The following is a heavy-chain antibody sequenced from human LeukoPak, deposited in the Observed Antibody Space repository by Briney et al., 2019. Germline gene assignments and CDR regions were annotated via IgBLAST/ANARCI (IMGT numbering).Heavy chain of an antibody. J-gene: IGHJ4*02. V-gene: IGHV3-48*03. Sequence: GGSLRLSCAGSGFIFRNYEMSWVRQAPGKGLEWVSHISRDGSTVYYRDSVKGRFTISRDNVKNSLYLHMNSLRVEDTGVYYCARDLGDWYSSGFDDWGQGSLVIVSS. CDR2: ISRDGSTV. CDR1: GFIFRNYE. D-gene: IGHD3-10*01. CDR3: ARDLGDWYSSGFDD.